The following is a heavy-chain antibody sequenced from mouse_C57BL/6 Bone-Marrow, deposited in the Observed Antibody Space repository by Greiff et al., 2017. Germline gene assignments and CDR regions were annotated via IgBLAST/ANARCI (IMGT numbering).Heavy chain of an antibody. V-gene: IGHV5-16*01. D-gene: IGHD1-1*01. Sequence: DVMLVESEGGLVQPGSSMKLSCTASGFTFSDYYMAWVRQVPEKGLEWVANINYDGSSTYYLDSLKSRFIISRDNAKNILYLQMSSLKSEDTATYYCARDYGSHWYFDVWGTGTTVTVSS. CDR3: ARDYGSHWYFDV. J-gene: IGHJ1*03. CDR2: INYDGSST. CDR1: GFTFSDYY.